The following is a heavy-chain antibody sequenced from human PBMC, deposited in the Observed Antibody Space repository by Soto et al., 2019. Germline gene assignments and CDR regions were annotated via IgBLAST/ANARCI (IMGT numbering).Heavy chain of an antibody. Sequence: QVQLVQSGAEVKKPGASVKVSCKASGYTFKSYGISWVRQAPGQGLEWMGWISAYNGNTNYAEKFQGRVTMTTVTSARTARMELRSLISDDTAVYYCAREDDYSNPKDYYGMDVWGQGTTVTVSS. CDR1: GYTFKSYG. CDR3: AREDDYSNPKDYYGMDV. D-gene: IGHD4-4*01. CDR2: ISAYNGNT. J-gene: IGHJ6*02. V-gene: IGHV1-18*01.